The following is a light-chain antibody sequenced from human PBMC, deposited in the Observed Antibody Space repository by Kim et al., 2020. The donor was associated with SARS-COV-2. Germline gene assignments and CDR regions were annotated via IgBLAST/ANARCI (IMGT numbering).Light chain of an antibody. V-gene: IGLV3-27*01. CDR1: MLAKKY. Sequence: SVSPRQTARSTCSGDMLAKKYARWYQQKPGQAPVLIIYKDSEGPSDIPERFKGSSSGTTVTLTISGARIDDEADYYCYSAADDNWVFGGGTQLTVL. CDR3: YSAADDNWV. CDR2: KDS. J-gene: IGLJ3*02.